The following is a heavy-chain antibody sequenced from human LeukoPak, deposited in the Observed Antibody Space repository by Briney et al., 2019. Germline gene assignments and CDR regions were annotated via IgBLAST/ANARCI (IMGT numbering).Heavy chain of an antibody. V-gene: IGHV1-2*02. D-gene: IGHD2-15*01. J-gene: IGHJ5*02. Sequence: ASVKVSCKASGYTFTVYYMHWVRQAPGQGLEWMGWISPNSGGTNYAQKFQGRVTMTRDTSISTAYMELSRLRSDDTAVYYCARVGGSWLDNWFDPWGQGTLVTVSS. CDR3: ARVGGSWLDNWFDP. CDR2: ISPNSGGT. CDR1: GYTFTVYY.